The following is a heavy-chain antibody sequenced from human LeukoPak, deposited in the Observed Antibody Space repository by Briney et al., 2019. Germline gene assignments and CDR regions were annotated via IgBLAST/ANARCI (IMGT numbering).Heavy chain of an antibody. V-gene: IGHV3-64*01. CDR1: GFTFYNYA. Sequence: SGGSLRLSCAASGFTFYNYAMHWVRQAPGKGLEYVSAISTNGGSTYYANSVKGRFTISRDNSKNTLSLQMGSLRAEDMAVYYCARESGYSGSLDYWGQGTLVTVSS. CDR3: ARESGYSGSLDY. J-gene: IGHJ4*02. CDR2: ISTNGGST. D-gene: IGHD5-12*01.